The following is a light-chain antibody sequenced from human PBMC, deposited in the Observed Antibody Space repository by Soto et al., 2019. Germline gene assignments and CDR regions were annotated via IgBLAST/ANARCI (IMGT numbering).Light chain of an antibody. V-gene: IGKV3-20*01. J-gene: IGKJ1*01. CDR1: HTISSSY. CDR2: GIS. CDR3: QQYVTSSPRT. Sequence: EIVLTQPPGTLSLSPGERATLSYRASHTISSSYLAWYQQKPGQAPRLLMYGISRRATGIPDRFSGSGPGTDFTLTITRLEPEDFAVYYCQQYVTSSPRTFGQGTKVDIK.